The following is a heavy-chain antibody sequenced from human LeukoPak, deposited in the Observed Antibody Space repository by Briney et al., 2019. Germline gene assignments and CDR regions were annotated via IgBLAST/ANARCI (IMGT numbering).Heavy chain of an antibody. J-gene: IGHJ4*02. CDR2: ISSSGESP. Sequence: PGGSLRLSCAASGFTFSRYWMSWVRQAPGKGLEWVCGISSSGESPYYADSVKGRFTISRDNPRNTLYLEINSLRAEDTAVYYCAKKSRDGYNPFDYLGQGTLVTVSS. CDR3: AKKSRDGYNPFDY. V-gene: IGHV3-23*01. CDR1: GFTFSRYW. D-gene: IGHD5-24*01.